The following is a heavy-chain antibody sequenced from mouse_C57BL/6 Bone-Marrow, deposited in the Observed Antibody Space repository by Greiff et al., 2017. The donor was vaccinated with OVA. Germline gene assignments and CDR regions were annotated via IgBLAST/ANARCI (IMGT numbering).Heavy chain of an antibody. CDR1: GYTFTSYD. J-gene: IGHJ1*03. D-gene: IGHD1-1*01. CDR2: IYPRDGST. CDR3: RSWDWYFDV. Sequence: VQVVESGPELVKPGASVKLSCKASGYTFTSYDINWVKQRPGQGLEWIGWIYPRDGSTKYNEKFKGKATLTVDTSSSTAYMELHSLTSEDSAVYFCRSWDWYFDVWGTGTTVTVSS. V-gene: IGHV1-85*01.